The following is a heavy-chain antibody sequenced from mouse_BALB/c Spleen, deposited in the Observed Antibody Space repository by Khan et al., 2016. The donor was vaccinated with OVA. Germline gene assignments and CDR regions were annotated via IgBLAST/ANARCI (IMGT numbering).Heavy chain of an antibody. J-gene: IGHJ2*01. V-gene: IGHV3-2*02. CDR3: ARGKYYEYYFDY. CDR1: GYSITSGYA. Sequence: QLEESGPGLVKPSQSLSLTCTVTGYSITSGYAWNWIRQFPGNKLEWMGYISYSGVTSYTPSLKSRISITRDTSKNQFFLQLTSVTTEDTATYCCARGKYYEYYFDYWGQGTTLTVSS. D-gene: IGHD1-1*01. CDR2: ISYSGVT.